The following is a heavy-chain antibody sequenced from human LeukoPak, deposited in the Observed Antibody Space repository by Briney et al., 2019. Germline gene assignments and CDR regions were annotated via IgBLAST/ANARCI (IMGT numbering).Heavy chain of an antibody. CDR2: IYYTGST. V-gene: IGHV4-59*08. CDR1: RGSISIYY. Sequence: SETLSLTCTVSRGSISIYYWGWMRQPPGKGLEWIGYIYYTGSTNYNPSLKSRVTISVDTSKNQFSLKLSSVTAADMAVYYCARRVADSSGWYFDSWGQGTLVTVSS. J-gene: IGHJ4*02. D-gene: IGHD6-19*01. CDR3: ARRVADSSGWYFDS.